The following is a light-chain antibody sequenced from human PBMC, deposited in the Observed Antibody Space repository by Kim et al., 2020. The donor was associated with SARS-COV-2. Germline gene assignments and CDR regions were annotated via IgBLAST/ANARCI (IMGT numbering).Light chain of an antibody. Sequence: DIQMTQSPSTLSASVGDRVTITCLASQNIDNWLAWYQQKPGKAPKLLIYKASRLHSGVPSRFSGSGSGTEFTLTISSLQPDDFAIYFCQQYETYWTFGLGTKVDIK. CDR3: QQYETYWT. J-gene: IGKJ1*01. V-gene: IGKV1-5*03. CDR1: QNIDNW. CDR2: KAS.